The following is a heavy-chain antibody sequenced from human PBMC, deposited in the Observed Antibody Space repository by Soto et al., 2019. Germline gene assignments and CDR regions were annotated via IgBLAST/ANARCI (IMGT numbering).Heavy chain of an antibody. Sequence: PGGALRVSCPASGFTFNDNSMAWVRQAPGKGLEWVSVVYGDGRTYYADSVKGRFTIFRDNSENTVSLQMSSLNVADTAVYYCARTRLYDASGYYYYYYGMDVWGQGTRVTVSS. CDR2: VYGDGRT. CDR3: ARTRLYDASGYYYYYYGMDV. D-gene: IGHD3-22*01. CDR1: GFTFNDNS. J-gene: IGHJ6*02. V-gene: IGHV3-53*01.